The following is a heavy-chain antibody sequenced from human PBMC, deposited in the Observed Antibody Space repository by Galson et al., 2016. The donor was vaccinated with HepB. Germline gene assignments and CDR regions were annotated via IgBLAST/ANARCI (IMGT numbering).Heavy chain of an antibody. CDR2: IRSRAFGGTT. D-gene: IGHD2-2*01. J-gene: IGHJ4*02. CDR3: SGGYCDVTSCYGGFDY. CDR1: GFTFGDYA. V-gene: IGHV3-49*03. Sequence: SLRLSCATSGFTFGDYAMNWFRQAPGKGLEWVGFIRSRAFGGTTNYAASVTGRFTISRDDSKSIAYLQMNSLKTEDTAVYYCSGGYCDVTSCYGGFDYWGQGTLVTVSS.